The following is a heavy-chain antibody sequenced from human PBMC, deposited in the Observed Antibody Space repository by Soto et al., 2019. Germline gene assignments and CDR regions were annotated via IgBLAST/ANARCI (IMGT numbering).Heavy chain of an antibody. D-gene: IGHD3-22*01. Sequence: ASVKVSCKVSGYTLTELSMHWVRQAPGKGLEWMGGFDPEDGETIYAQKFQGRVTMTEDTSTDTAYMELSSLRSEDTTVYYCATYLHYYDSSGYAEGWFDPWGQGTLVTVSS. V-gene: IGHV1-24*01. CDR1: GYTLTELS. CDR2: FDPEDGET. J-gene: IGHJ5*02. CDR3: ATYLHYYDSSGYAEGWFDP.